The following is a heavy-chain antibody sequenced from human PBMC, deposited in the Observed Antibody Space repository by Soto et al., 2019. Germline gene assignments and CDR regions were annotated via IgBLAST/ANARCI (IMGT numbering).Heavy chain of an antibody. CDR1: GYSFTSYW. CDR3: ARQVVVNYGMDV. D-gene: IGHD3-22*01. J-gene: IGHJ6*02. Sequence: PGESLKISCKGSGYSFTSYWISWVRQMPGKGLEWMGRIDPSDSYTNYSPSFQGHVTISADKSISTAYLQWSSLKASGTAMYYCARQVVVNYGMDVWGQGTTVTVSS. CDR2: IDPSDSYT. V-gene: IGHV5-10-1*01.